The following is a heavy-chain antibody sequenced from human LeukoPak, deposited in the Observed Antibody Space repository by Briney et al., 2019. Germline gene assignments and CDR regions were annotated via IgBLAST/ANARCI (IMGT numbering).Heavy chain of an antibody. D-gene: IGHD4-23*01. CDR2: ISYDGSNN. CDR3: ARLAGTPSMVTFDY. CDR1: GFTFSSYA. Sequence: GGSLRLSCAASGFTFSSYAMHWVRQAPGKGLEWVAVISYDGSNNYYADSVKGRFTISRDNSKNTLYLQMNSLRAEDTAVYYCARLAGTPSMVTFDYWGQGTLVTVSS. V-gene: IGHV3-30*01. J-gene: IGHJ4*02.